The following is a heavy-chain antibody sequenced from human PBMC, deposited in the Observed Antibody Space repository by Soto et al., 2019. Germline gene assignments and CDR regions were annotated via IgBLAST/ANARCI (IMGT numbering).Heavy chain of an antibody. CDR2: IIPIFNSA. D-gene: IGHD5-12*01. Sequence: SVKVSCKASGGTFNNYALSWVRQAPGQGLEWVGGIIPIFNSANYAQKFQGRVTITADDSTSTAYMELRSLRPDDTAVYYCAREVTVASYSFDFWGQGTLVTVSS. V-gene: IGHV1-69*13. J-gene: IGHJ4*02. CDR1: GGTFNNYA. CDR3: AREVTVASYSFDF.